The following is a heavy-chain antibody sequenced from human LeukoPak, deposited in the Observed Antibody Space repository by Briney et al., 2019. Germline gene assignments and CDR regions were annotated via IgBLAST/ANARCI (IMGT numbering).Heavy chain of an antibody. CDR2: IWYGGSNK. V-gene: IGHV3-33*01. CDR1: GFTFSDNG. J-gene: IGHJ6*03. CDR3: ARDCSSTSCYSMDV. Sequence: QSGGSLRLSCAASGFTFSDNGMHWVRQAPGKGLEWVAVIWYGGSNKYYADSAKGRFTISRDNSKNTLYLQMNSLRAEDTAVYYCARDCSSTSCYSMDVWGKGTTVTVSS. D-gene: IGHD2-2*01.